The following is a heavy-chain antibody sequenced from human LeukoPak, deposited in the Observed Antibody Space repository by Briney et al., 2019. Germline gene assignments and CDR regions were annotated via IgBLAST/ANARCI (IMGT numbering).Heavy chain of an antibody. V-gene: IGHV3-7*01. CDR1: GFTFSSYW. CDR2: IKQDGSNK. J-gene: IGHJ3*02. CDR3: AREQRRITMIVVAFGAFDI. D-gene: IGHD3-22*01. Sequence: PGGSLRLSCAASGFTFSSYWMSWVRQAPGKGLEWVANIKQDGSNKYYADSVKDRFTISRDNSKNTLYLQMNSLRAEDTAVYYCAREQRRITMIVVAFGAFDIWGQGTMVTVSS.